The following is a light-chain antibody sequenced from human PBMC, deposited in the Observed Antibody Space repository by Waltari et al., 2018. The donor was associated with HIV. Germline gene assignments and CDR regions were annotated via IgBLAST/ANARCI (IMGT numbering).Light chain of an antibody. Sequence: QSVLTQPPSTSGTPGQRVPIPCSGSSPTIGSNTVSWFQQLPGKAPKVLIYGKNQRPSGVPDRFSGSKSGTSASLAIGGLQSEDEADYYCASWDDSLNGPVFGGGTTLTVL. CDR3: ASWDDSLNGPV. V-gene: IGLV1-44*01. CDR2: GKN. J-gene: IGLJ2*01. CDR1: SPTIGSNT.